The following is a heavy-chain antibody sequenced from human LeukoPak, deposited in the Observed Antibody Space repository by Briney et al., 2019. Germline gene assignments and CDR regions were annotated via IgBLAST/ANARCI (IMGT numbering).Heavy chain of an antibody. J-gene: IGHJ4*02. V-gene: IGHV3-23*01. D-gene: IGHD6-19*01. Sequence: PGGSLRLSCASSGFSFSSYAMNWVRQAPGKGLEWVSAISGSGGSTYYAVSVKARFTISRDNSRNTLFLQMNSLRAEDTAVYYCAKDAERVAVTGHLDYWGQGTLVTVS. CDR3: AKDAERVAVTGHLDY. CDR2: ISGSGGST. CDR1: GFSFSSYA.